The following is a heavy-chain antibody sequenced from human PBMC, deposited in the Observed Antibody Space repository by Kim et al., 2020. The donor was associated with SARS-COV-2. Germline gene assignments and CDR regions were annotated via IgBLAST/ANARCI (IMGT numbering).Heavy chain of an antibody. CDR3: AGGYSSGWYNYYYYGMDV. Sequence: ASVKVSCKASGYTFTSYYMHWVRQAPGQGLEWMGIINPSGGSTSYAQKFQGRVTMTRDTSTSTVYMELSSLRSEDTAVYYCAGGYSSGWYNYYYYGMDVWGQGTTVTVSS. D-gene: IGHD6-19*01. CDR2: INPSGGST. J-gene: IGHJ6*02. V-gene: IGHV1-46*01. CDR1: GYTFTSYY.